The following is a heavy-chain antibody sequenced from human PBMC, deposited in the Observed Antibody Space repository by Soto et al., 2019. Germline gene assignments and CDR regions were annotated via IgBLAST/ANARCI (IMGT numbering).Heavy chain of an antibody. V-gene: IGHV3-23*01. D-gene: IGHD6-13*01. CDR1: GFTFSSYA. J-gene: IGHJ4*02. CDR3: AKTLSTYSSSWYFDY. Sequence: GGSLRLSCAASGFTFSSYAMSWVRQAPGKGLEWVSAISGSGGSTYYADSVKGRFTISRDNSKNTLYLQMNSLRAEDTAVDYCAKTLSTYSSSWYFDYWGQGTLVTVSS. CDR2: ISGSGGST.